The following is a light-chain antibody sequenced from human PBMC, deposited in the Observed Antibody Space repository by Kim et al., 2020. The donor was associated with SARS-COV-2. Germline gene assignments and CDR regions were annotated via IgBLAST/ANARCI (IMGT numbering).Light chain of an antibody. CDR1: RNIYSS. Sequence: EIVMTQSPATLSVSPGERATLSCRASRNIYSSLAWYQQKPGQAPRLLIFGASIGATGTPARFSGSGSGTEFTLIISSLQSEDSAVYYCQQYNNWPPLTFGGGTKLEI. CDR2: GAS. V-gene: IGKV3-15*01. CDR3: QQYNNWPPLT. J-gene: IGKJ4*01.